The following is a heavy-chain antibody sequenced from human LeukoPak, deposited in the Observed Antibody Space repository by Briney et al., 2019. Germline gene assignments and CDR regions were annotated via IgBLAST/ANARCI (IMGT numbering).Heavy chain of an antibody. Sequence: QPGGSLRLSCAASGFIFSDSWMSWVRQAPGKGLEWVGNIKQDGSEKYFAGSVKGRFTISRDNAKNSLYLQMNSLGAEDTAVYYCATVRYGNYFDYWGQGILVTVSS. CDR1: GFIFSDSW. J-gene: IGHJ4*02. D-gene: IGHD3-10*01. CDR3: ATVRYGNYFDY. V-gene: IGHV3-7*01. CDR2: IKQDGSEK.